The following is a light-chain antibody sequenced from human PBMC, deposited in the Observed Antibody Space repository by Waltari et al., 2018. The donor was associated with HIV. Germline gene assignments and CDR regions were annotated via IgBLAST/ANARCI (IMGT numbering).Light chain of an antibody. J-gene: IGLJ2*01. Sequence: QSVLPQPPSASGPPGQRVTIPCSGSRYNIGSNYVYWYQDLPGTAPKLLIYRNNQRPSGVPDRFSGSKSGTSASLAISGLRSEDEAAYYCATWDDSLSGSVLFGGGTKLTVL. CDR2: RNN. CDR3: ATWDDSLSGSVL. V-gene: IGLV1-47*01. CDR1: RYNIGSNY.